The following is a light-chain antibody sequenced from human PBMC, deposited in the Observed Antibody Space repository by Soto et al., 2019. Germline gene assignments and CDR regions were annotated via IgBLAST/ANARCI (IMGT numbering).Light chain of an antibody. J-gene: IGKJ1*01. V-gene: IGKV3-20*01. Sequence: EIVLTQSPGTLSLSPGERATLSYRASQSVTSSSLAWYQQKPGQAPRLLIYDASSRATGIPDRFSGSGSGTDFTLTISRLEPEDFAVYYCQQYGSSPRTFGQGTKVEIK. CDR2: DAS. CDR3: QQYGSSPRT. CDR1: QSVTSSS.